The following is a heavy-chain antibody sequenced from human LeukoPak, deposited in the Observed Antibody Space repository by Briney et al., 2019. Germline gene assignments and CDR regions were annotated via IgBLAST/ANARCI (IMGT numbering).Heavy chain of an antibody. CDR2: IYYSGST. D-gene: IGHD3-10*01. CDR1: GGSISSYY. CDR3: ARGAMGVRGVTNWFDP. J-gene: IGHJ5*02. Sequence: SETLSLTCTVSGGSISSYYWSWLRQPPGKGLEWIGYIYYSGSTNYNPSLKSRVTISVDTPKNQFSLKLSSVTAADTAVYYCARGAMGVRGVTNWFDPWGQGTLVTVSS. V-gene: IGHV4-59*08.